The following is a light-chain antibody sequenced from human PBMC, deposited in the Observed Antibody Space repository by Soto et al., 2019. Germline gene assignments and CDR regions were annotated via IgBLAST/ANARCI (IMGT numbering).Light chain of an antibody. CDR2: STT. V-gene: IGLV7-43*01. CDR1: SGVVTSDNY. Sequence: QTVVTQEPSLTVSPGGTVTLTCASSSGVVTSDNYLHWFQQKPGQAPRALIYSTTFKHSWTPARFSGSLLGGKAALTLSSVQAEDEAEYYCLLYYGGAHVVFGGGTKLTVL. CDR3: LLYYGGAHVV. J-gene: IGLJ2*01.